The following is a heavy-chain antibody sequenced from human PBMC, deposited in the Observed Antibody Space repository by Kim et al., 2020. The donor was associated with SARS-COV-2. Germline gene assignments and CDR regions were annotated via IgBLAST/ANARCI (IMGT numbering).Heavy chain of an antibody. CDR2: INTNTGNT. J-gene: IGHJ3*02. Sequence: ASVKVSCKASGYTFTSYAMNWVRQAPGQGLEWMGWINTNTGNTTYAQGFTGRFAFSLDTSVSTAYLQLSSLKAEDTAVYYCARVGYSSWYDAFVIWGQGTMVTVSS. D-gene: IGHD6-13*01. CDR1: GYTFTSYA. CDR3: ARVGYSSWYDAFVI. V-gene: IGHV7-4-1*02.